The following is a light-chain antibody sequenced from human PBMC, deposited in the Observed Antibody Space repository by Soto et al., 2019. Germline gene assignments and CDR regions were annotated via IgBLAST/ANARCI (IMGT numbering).Light chain of an antibody. Sequence: EIVLTQSPATLSLSPGERATLSCRASQSVSSYLAWYQQKPGQAPRLLIYDAANRATGIPARIGGSGSGTDFTLTISSLEPEDFAVYYCQQYNNWPLTFGGGTKVEIK. J-gene: IGKJ4*01. CDR3: QQYNNWPLT. CDR2: DAA. CDR1: QSVSSY. V-gene: IGKV3-11*01.